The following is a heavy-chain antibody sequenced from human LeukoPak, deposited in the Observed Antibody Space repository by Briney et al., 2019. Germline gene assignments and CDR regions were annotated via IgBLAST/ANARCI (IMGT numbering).Heavy chain of an antibody. D-gene: IGHD4-11*01. CDR1: GFTFSSYG. V-gene: IGHV3-33*01. CDR2: IWYDGSNK. Sequence: GGALRLSCAASGFTFSSYGMHWVRQAPGKGLEWVAVIWYDGSNKYYADSVKGRFTISRDNSKSTLYLQMNSLRAEDTAVYYCATNDYSGSEYYYYYMDVWGKGTTVTVSS. CDR3: ATNDYSGSEYYYYYMDV. J-gene: IGHJ6*03.